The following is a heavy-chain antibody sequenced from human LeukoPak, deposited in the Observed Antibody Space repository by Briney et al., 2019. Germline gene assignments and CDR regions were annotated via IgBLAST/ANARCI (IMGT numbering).Heavy chain of an antibody. V-gene: IGHV3-7*01. J-gene: IGHJ3*01. CDR3: ARAGYYGDDAFDL. CDR2: IRQDGSEK. Sequence: GGSLRLSCAGSGFTIGSYWMSWVRQAPGKGLEWVADIRQDGSEKYYVDSVKGRLTISRDNAKNSLYLQMNSLRAEDTGIYYCARAGYYGDDAFDLWGQGTMVTISS. CDR1: GFTIGSYW. D-gene: IGHD2/OR15-2a*01.